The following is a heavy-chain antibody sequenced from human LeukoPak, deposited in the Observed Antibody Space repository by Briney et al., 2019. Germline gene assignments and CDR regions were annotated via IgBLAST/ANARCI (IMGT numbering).Heavy chain of an antibody. Sequence: GGSLRLSCAASGFTFSSYAMSWVRQAPGKGVEWVSAISGSGGSTYYADSGKGRFTISRDNSKNTLYLQMNSLRAEDTAVYYCAKDGGLAAAGTWGYWGQGTLVTVSS. CDR2: ISGSGGST. J-gene: IGHJ4*02. V-gene: IGHV3-23*01. CDR3: AKDGGLAAAGTWGY. D-gene: IGHD6-13*01. CDR1: GFTFSSYA.